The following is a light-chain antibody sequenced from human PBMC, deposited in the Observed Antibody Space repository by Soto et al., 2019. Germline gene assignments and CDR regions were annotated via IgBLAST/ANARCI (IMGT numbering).Light chain of an antibody. CDR1: QSIRSW. V-gene: IGKV1-5*01. CDR2: DAS. J-gene: IGKJ1*01. Sequence: DIQMTQSPATLSASFGDRVTITCRASQSIRSWLAWYQQKPGKAPKVLIYDASSLESGVPSRFSGSGSGTEFTLTISSLKPDDFATYYCQHNNGYSWTFGQGT. CDR3: QHNNGYSWT.